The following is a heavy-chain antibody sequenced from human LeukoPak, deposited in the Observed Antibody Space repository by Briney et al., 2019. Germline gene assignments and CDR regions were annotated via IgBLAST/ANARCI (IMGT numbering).Heavy chain of an antibody. CDR3: ARTPWLHLDY. CDR2: INSDGSRT. Sequence: GGSLRLSCAASGFTFINYWMHWVRQAPGKGLVWVSRINSDGSRTNYADSVKGRFTISRDNAKNTLYLQMNSLRAEDTAVYYCARTPWLHLDYWGQGTLVTVSS. J-gene: IGHJ4*02. V-gene: IGHV3-74*01. D-gene: IGHD6-19*01. CDR1: GFTFINYW.